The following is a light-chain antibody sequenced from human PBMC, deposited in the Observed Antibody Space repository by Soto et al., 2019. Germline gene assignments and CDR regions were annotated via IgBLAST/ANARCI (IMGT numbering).Light chain of an antibody. Sequence: QSALTQPASVSGSPGQSITISCTATSIDVGDSNYVSWYQHHPGKAPKIMIYEVTNRPSGVSNRFSGSKSGHTASLTISGLQAEDEAAYACSSYTRSGNVVFGGGTKLTVL. CDR1: SIDVGDSNY. J-gene: IGLJ2*01. CDR3: SSYTRSGNVV. CDR2: EVT. V-gene: IGLV2-14*01.